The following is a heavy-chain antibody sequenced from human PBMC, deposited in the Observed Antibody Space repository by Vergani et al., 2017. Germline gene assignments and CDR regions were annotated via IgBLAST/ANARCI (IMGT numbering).Heavy chain of an antibody. CDR1: GYSVGSGYY. D-gene: IGHD3-10*01. J-gene: IGHJ4*02. CDR2: VHLNGNT. CDR3: ARQNPYGSAHVDF. Sequence: DLQESGPGLVKSSETLSLNCAVSGYSVGSGYYWGWIRQPPGRWLEWIVCVHLNGNTYYTSSLRSRAPISRDTSKNQFSLRLTSVTAADTAVYYCARQNPYGSAHVDFWGRGVLVTVSA. V-gene: IGHV4-38-2*01.